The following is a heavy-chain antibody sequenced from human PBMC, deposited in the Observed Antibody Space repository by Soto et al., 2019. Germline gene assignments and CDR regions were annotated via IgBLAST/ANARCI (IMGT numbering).Heavy chain of an antibody. D-gene: IGHD3-22*01. J-gene: IGHJ4*02. V-gene: IGHV4-39*01. CDR1: GGSISSSTYY. Sequence: PSETLSLTSTVSGGSISSSTYYWGWMRQPPGKGLEWIASFFIGRNTYYNPSLKSRVTISVDTSKNQFSLKLSSVTAADTAVYFCARLGGSAYYFDYWGQGALVTVSS. CDR3: ARLGGSAYYFDY. CDR2: FFIGRNT.